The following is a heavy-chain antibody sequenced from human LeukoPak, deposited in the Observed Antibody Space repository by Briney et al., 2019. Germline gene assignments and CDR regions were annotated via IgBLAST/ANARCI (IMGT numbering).Heavy chain of an antibody. J-gene: IGHJ5*02. D-gene: IGHD3-10*01. Sequence: GASVKVSCKASGYTFTSYYMHWVRQAPGQGLEWMGIINPSGGSTSYAQKFQGRVTMTRDTSTSTVYMELSSLRSEDTAVYYCARVIQSYYGSENYYPTGWFDPWGQGTLVTVSS. CDR1: GYTFTSYY. CDR2: INPSGGST. V-gene: IGHV1-46*01. CDR3: ARVIQSYYGSENYYPTGWFDP.